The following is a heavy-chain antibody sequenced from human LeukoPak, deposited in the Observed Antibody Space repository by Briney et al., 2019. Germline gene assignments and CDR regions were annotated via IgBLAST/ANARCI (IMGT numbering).Heavy chain of an antibody. CDR3: ARSLWPEDY. Sequence: GGSLRLSCAASGFTFSIYWMSWVRQAPGKGLEWVANIKQDGSEKNYVDSVKGRFTISRDNAQNSPYLQMNSLRVDDTAVYYCARSLWPEDYWGQGTLVTVSS. CDR1: GFTFSIYW. D-gene: IGHD1-14*01. V-gene: IGHV3-7*01. CDR2: IKQDGSEK. J-gene: IGHJ4*02.